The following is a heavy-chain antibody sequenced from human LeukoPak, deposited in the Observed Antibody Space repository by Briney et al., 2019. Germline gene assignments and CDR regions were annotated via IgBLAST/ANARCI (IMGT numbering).Heavy chain of an antibody. CDR3: ARVSRGYYYFLDY. Sequence: PSGTLSLTCAVSGGSISSSNWWSWVRQPPGKGLEWIGEIFHSGSTNYNPSLKSRVTISVDKSKNQFSLKLSSVTAADTAVYYCARVSRGYYYFLDYWGQGTLVTVSS. V-gene: IGHV4-4*02. CDR2: IFHSGST. D-gene: IGHD3-22*01. J-gene: IGHJ4*02. CDR1: GGSISSSNW.